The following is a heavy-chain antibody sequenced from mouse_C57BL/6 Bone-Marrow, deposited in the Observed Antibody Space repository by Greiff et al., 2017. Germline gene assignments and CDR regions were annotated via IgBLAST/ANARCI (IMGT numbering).Heavy chain of an antibody. V-gene: IGHV14-2*01. CDR1: GFNIKDYY. CDR3: TKSLIYYGTSY. D-gene: IGHD1-1*01. CDR2: IDPEDGEN. Sequence: EVQLQQSGAELVKPGASVKLSCTASGFNIKDYYIHWVKQRTEQGLDWIGRIDPEDGENKYAPKFQDKATITADTSSNTAYLQHISLTSEDTAVYYCTKSLIYYGTSYWCQGTTLTVSS. J-gene: IGHJ2*01.